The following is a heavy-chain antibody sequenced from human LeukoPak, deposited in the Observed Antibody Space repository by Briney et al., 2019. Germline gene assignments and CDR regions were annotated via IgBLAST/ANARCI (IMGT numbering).Heavy chain of an antibody. Sequence: PGGSLRLSCTASGFTFSTYPMYWVRQAPGKGLEWVSAITGNGDATYYADSMKGRFTLSRDNSKDTLYLQMNSLRAEDTAVYYCAKWAEYSPSLVASWGQGALVTVSS. CDR1: GFTFSTYP. CDR3: AKWAEYSPSLVAS. CDR2: ITGNGDAT. V-gene: IGHV3-23*01. D-gene: IGHD2-2*01. J-gene: IGHJ5*02.